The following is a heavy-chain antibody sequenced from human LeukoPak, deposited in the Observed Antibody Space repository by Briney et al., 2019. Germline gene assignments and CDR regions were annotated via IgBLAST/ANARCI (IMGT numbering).Heavy chain of an antibody. CDR1: GITFRNYG. CDR2: MSYDVSNK. D-gene: IGHD2-15*01. V-gene: IGHV3-30*18. CDR3: AKGLLGYCSGGSCPLSYYFDY. Sequence: GGSLRLSCAASGITFRNYGMHWVRQAPGKGLEWLAVMSYDVSNKYYADSVKDRFIISRDDSKNTLYLQMNSLRAEDTAVYYCAKGLLGYCSGGSCPLSYYFDYWGQGTLVTVSS. J-gene: IGHJ4*02.